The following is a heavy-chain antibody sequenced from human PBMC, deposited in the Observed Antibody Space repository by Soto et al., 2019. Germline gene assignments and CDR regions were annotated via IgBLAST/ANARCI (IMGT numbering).Heavy chain of an antibody. CDR2: INHSGTT. V-gene: IGHV4-34*01. CDR1: GESFSGHY. D-gene: IGHD2-21*02. J-gene: IGHJ5*01. Sequence: QVQLQQWGAGLLKPAQTLSLTCATYGESFSGHYWSWLRQPPGKGLEWIGEINHSGTTNYNSSLKSQVSIELDTSKKQFALRLTSVTVADTAVSFCATATVTSFWFDSWGQGTLVTVSS. CDR3: ATATVTSFWFDS.